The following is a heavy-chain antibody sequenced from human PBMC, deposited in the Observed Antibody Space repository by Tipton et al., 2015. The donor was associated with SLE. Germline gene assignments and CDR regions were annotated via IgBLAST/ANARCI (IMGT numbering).Heavy chain of an antibody. V-gene: IGHV4-38-2*01. J-gene: IGHJ5*02. D-gene: IGHD3-10*01. CDR2: IYHSGST. CDR3: ARAGYRPGEWFDP. Sequence: GLVKPSETLSLTCAVSGYSISSGYYWGWIRQPPGKGLEWIGSIYHSGSTYYNPSLKSRVTISVDTSKNQFSLKLSSVTAADTAVYYCARAGYRPGEWFDPWGQGTLVTVSS. CDR1: GYSISSGYY.